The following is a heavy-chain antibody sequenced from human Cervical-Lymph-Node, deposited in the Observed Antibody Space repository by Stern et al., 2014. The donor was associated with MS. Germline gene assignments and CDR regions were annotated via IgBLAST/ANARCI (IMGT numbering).Heavy chain of an antibody. D-gene: IGHD3-3*01. V-gene: IGHV4-31*03. CDR1: GGAVSSGDRY. J-gene: IGHJ4*02. CDR2: ISYSGHT. Sequence: QVQLEESGPGLVKPSQTLSLTCTVSGGAVSSGDRYWSWLRQHPEKGLEWIGYISYSGHTYYNPSLESRVTISMDRSKNQFSLKLRSVTAADTAVYYCARVTEFLRFFYPDYWGQGIRVTVSS. CDR3: ARVTEFLRFFYPDY.